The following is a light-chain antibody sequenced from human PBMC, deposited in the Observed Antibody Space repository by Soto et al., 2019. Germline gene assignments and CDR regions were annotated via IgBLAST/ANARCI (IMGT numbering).Light chain of an antibody. V-gene: IGKV3-15*01. Sequence: EIVMTQSPATLSVSPGERATLSCRASQSVSSNLAWYQQKPGQAPRLLIYGTSTRATGIPARFSGSGSGTEFILTISGLQSEDFAVYYCQQYNNWPRTFGQGTKVEIK. CDR3: QQYNNWPRT. J-gene: IGKJ1*01. CDR1: QSVSSN. CDR2: GTS.